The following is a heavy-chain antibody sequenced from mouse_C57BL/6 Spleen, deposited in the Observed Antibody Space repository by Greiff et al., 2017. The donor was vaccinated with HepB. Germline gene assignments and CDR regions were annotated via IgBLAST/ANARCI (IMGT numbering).Heavy chain of an antibody. CDR3: ARDDYDPYYYAMDD. Sequence: VQLQQSGAELVKPGASVKMSCKASGYTFTSYWITWVKQRPGQGLEWIGDIYPGSGSTNYNEKFKSKATLTVDTSSSTAYMQLSSLTSEDSAVYHCARDDYDPYYYAMDDWGQGTSVTVSS. CDR2: IYPGSGST. D-gene: IGHD2-4*01. V-gene: IGHV1-55*01. CDR1: GYTFTSYW. J-gene: IGHJ4*01.